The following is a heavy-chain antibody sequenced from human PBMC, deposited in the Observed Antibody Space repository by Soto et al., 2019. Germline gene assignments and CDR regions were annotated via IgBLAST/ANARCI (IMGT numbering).Heavy chain of an antibody. V-gene: IGHV3-33*01. J-gene: IGHJ4*02. CDR1: GFTFSSYG. CDR2: IWYDGSNK. Sequence: GGSLRLSCAASGFTFSSYGMHWVRQAPGKGLEWVAVIWYDGSNKYYADSVKGRFTISRDNSKNTLYLQMNSLRAEDTAVYYCARDPYRTMVLYYFDYWGQGTLVTVSS. D-gene: IGHD3-10*01. CDR3: ARDPYRTMVLYYFDY.